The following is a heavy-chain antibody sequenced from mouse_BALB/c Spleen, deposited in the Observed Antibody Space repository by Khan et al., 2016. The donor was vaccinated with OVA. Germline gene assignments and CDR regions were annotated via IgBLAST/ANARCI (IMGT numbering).Heavy chain of an antibody. D-gene: IGHD2-4*01. J-gene: IGHJ3*01. CDR3: TGNYDCDEGLDY. CDR1: GFSLTTYG. V-gene: IGHV2-2*02. Sequence: QVQLKESGPGLVQPSQSLSITCTVSGFSLTTYGVHWVRQPPGKGLEWLGVIWSGGSTDYNAALISRLSISKDNSKSQVFFKMNSLQANDTAIYYCTGNYDCDEGLDYWGQGTLVTVSA. CDR2: IWSGGST.